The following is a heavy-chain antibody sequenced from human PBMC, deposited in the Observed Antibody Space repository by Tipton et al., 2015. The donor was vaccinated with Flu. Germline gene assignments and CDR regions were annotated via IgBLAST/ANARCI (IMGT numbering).Heavy chain of an antibody. V-gene: IGHV4-61*02. CDR3: ARLPLPLSYFDY. CDR2: VYTTGGTNYNPSLKTRI. CDR1: GASISSDRYY. J-gene: IGHJ4*02. Sequence: TLSLTCTVSGASISSDRYYWSWIRQPAGKGLEWIGRVYTTGGTNYNPSLKTRINYNPSLKSRVTISVDTSNNQFSLKLSSVTAADTAVYYCARLPLPLSYFDYWGQGTLVTVSS.